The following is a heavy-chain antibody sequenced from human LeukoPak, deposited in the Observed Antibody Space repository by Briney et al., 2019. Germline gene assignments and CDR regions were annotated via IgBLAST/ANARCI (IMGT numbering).Heavy chain of an antibody. D-gene: IGHD6-19*01. J-gene: IGHJ4*02. CDR1: GGSISSGGYY. Sequence: PSETLSLTCTVSGGSISSGGYYWSRIRQHPGKGLEWIGYIYYSGSTYYNPSLKSRVTISVDTSKNQFSLKLSSVTAADTAVYYCARAISGYSSGWSFDYWGQGTLVTVSS. CDR2: IYYSGST. V-gene: IGHV4-31*03. CDR3: ARAISGYSSGWSFDY.